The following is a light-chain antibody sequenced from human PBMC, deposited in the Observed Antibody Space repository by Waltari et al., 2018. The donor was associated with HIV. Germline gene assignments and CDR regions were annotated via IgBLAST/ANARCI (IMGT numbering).Light chain of an antibody. V-gene: IGKV1-9*01. J-gene: IGKJ3*01. CDR1: QDLSNN. CDR2: AAS. Sequence: IKLTPSPSSLSASVRDRATIPCRASQDLSNNLAWDQQQPGAVPKRLIYAASSLQSGVPSRFSGSGSGTEFTLTITSLQPDDFATYYCQQHNSDPFTFGPGTKVDIK. CDR3: QQHNSDPFT.